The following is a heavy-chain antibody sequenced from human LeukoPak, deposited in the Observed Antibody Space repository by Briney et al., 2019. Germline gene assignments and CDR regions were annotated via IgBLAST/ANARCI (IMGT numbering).Heavy chain of an antibody. CDR1: GYTFTSYG. J-gene: IGHJ3*02. Sequence: ASVKVSCKASGYTFTSYGISWVRQAPGQGLEWMGGIIPIFGTANYAQKFQGRVTITADESTSTAYMELSSLRSEDTAVYYCARVAPGLAFDIWGQGTMVTVSS. CDR2: IIPIFGTA. CDR3: ARVAPGLAFDI. V-gene: IGHV1-69*13. D-gene: IGHD5-12*01.